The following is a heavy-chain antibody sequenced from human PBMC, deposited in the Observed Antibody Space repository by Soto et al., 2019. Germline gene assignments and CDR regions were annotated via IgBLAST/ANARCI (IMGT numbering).Heavy chain of an antibody. V-gene: IGHV4-39*01. J-gene: IGHJ4*02. CDR1: GGSISSSSYY. D-gene: IGHD3-22*01. CDR2: IYYSGST. CDR3: ARRDGGGAHYYDSSGYDY. Sequence: SETLSLTCTVSGGSISSSSYYWGWIRQPPGKGLEWIGSIYYSGSTYYNPSLKSRVTISVDTSKNQFSLKLSSVTAADTAVYYCARRDGGGAHYYDSSGYDYWGQGTLVTVSS.